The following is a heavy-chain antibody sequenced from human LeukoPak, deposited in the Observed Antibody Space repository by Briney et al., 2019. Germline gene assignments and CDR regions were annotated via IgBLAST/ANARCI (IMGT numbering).Heavy chain of an antibody. CDR1: GITFTSYS. D-gene: IGHD1-26*01. J-gene: IGHJ4*02. V-gene: IGHV3-23*01. Sequence: GGSLRLSCAASGITFTSYSMNWVRQAPGKGLEWVSTISGGGGSTYYADSVKGRFTISRDNSKNTLYLQVNSLRAEDTAVYYCAKGGKWDVTPFDYWGQGTLVTVSS. CDR2: ISGGGGST. CDR3: AKGGKWDVTPFDY.